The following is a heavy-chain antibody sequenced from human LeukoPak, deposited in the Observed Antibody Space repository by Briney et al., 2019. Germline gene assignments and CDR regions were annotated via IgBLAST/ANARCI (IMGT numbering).Heavy chain of an antibody. CDR1: GGTFSSYV. CDR3: ATRSYYSSLTLDP. CDR2: IIVIFGTA. Sequence: ASVKVSCKASGGTFSSYVINWVRQATGQGLEWMGGIIVIFGTANYAQKFQGRVTITTDKSTSTAYMELSSLRSEDTAVYYCATRSYYSSLTLDPWGQGTLVTVSS. V-gene: IGHV1-69*05. D-gene: IGHD1-26*01. J-gene: IGHJ5*02.